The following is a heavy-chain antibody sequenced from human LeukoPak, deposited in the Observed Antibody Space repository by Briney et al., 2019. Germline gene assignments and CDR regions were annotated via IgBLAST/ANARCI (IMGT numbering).Heavy chain of an antibody. Sequence: ASVKVSCKASVYTFTSYDINWVRQATGQGREWMGWMNPNRGNTGYAQKFQGRVTMTRNTSITTAYMELSSLRSEDTAVYYCARGRIQLWTNDYWGQGTLVTVSS. V-gene: IGHV1-8*01. CDR3: ARGRIQLWTNDY. D-gene: IGHD5-18*01. J-gene: IGHJ4*02. CDR1: VYTFTSYD. CDR2: MNPNRGNT.